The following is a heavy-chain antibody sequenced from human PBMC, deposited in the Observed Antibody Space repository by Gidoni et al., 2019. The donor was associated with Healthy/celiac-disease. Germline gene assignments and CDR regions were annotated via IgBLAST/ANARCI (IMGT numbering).Heavy chain of an antibody. CDR1: GGTFSSYA. CDR2: IIPIFGTA. D-gene: IGHD5-18*01. V-gene: IGHV1-69*01. J-gene: IGHJ6*02. CDR3: ARRGYSYGQYYYYYGMDV. Sequence: SSVKVSCKASGGTFSSYAISWVRQAPGQGLEWMGGIIPIFGTANYAQKFQGRVTITADESTSTAYMELSSLRSEDTAVYYGARRGYSYGQYYYYYGMDVWGQGTTVTVSS.